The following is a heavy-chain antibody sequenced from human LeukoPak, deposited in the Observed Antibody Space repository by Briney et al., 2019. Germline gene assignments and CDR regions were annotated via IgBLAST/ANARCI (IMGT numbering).Heavy chain of an antibody. J-gene: IGHJ4*02. Sequence: SETLSLTCTVSGGSISSSSYYWGWIRQPPGKGPEWIGSIYYSGSTYYNPSLKSRVTISVDTSKNQFSLKLSSVTAADTAVYYCARDTDLRYFDWLPPGNFDYWGQGTLVTVSS. CDR1: GGSISSSSYY. CDR3: ARDTDLRYFDWLPPGNFDY. CDR2: IYYSGST. V-gene: IGHV4-39*07. D-gene: IGHD3-9*01.